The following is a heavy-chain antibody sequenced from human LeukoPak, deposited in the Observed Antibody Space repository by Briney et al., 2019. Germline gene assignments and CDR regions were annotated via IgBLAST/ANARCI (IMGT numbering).Heavy chain of an antibody. Sequence: GGSLRLSCVASGFTFNNYAMSWVRQAPGRGLEWASSTAGSGISKDYADSVKGRFTISKDKSKNTLYLQKDNLRAEDTGVYFCARLPTFYYDSSGYHYDYWGQGTLVTVSS. CDR1: GFTFNNYA. D-gene: IGHD3-22*01. CDR2: TAGSGISK. CDR3: ARLPTFYYDSSGYHYDY. J-gene: IGHJ4*02. V-gene: IGHV3-23*01.